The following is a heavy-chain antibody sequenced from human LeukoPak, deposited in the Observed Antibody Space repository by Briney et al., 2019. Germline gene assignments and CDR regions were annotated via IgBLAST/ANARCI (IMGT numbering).Heavy chain of an antibody. V-gene: IGHV1-69-2*01. J-gene: IGHJ4*02. CDR3: ATDDYSGLLDY. CDR2: VDPEDGET. CDR1: GYTFTDYY. D-gene: IGHD4-11*01. Sequence: GATVKISCKVSGYTFTDYYMHWAQQAPGKGLEWVGLVDPEDGETIYAEKFQGRVTITADTSTDTAYMELSSLRSEDTAVYYCATDDYSGLLDYWGQGTLVTVSS.